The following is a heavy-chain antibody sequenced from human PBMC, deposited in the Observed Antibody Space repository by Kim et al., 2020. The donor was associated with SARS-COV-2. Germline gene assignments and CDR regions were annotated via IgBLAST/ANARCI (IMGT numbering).Heavy chain of an antibody. J-gene: IGHJ1*01. Sequence: GGSLRLSCAVSGFTFDDYAIQWVRQVPGKGLEWVSLISRDGGEIKYADSVKGRFTISRDNSNKSAYLQMNSLRSEDTALYYCVRGHQWLIKNWGQGTQVTVAS. CDR1: GFTFDDYA. CDR2: ISRDGGEI. V-gene: IGHV3-43*02. CDR3: VRGHQWLIKN. D-gene: IGHD6-19*01.